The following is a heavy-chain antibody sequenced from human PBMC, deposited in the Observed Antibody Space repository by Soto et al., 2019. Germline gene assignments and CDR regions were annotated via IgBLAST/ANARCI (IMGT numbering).Heavy chain of an antibody. V-gene: IGHV3-30-3*01. D-gene: IGHD3-22*01. CDR1: GFTFSSYA. Sequence: GGSLRLSCAASGFTFSSYAMHWVRQAPGKGLEWVAVISYDGSNKYYADSVKGRFTISRDNSKNTRYLQMNSLRAEDTAVYYCARGNYYDSSGPYYYYYGMDVWGQGTTVTVSS. J-gene: IGHJ6*02. CDR2: ISYDGSNK. CDR3: ARGNYYDSSGPYYYYYGMDV.